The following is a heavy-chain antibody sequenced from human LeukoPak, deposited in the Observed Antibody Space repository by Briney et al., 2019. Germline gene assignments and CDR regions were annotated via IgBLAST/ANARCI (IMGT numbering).Heavy chain of an antibody. V-gene: IGHV1-3*03. CDR1: GYTFTSYA. Sequence: ASVKVSCKASGYTFTSYAMHWLRQAPGQRLEWMGWINAGNGNTKYSQEFQGRVTITRDTSARTAYMELSSLRSEDMAVYYCARGIAAAGTWWFDPWGQGTLVTVSS. J-gene: IGHJ5*02. CDR3: ARGIAAAGTWWFDP. CDR2: INAGNGNT. D-gene: IGHD6-13*01.